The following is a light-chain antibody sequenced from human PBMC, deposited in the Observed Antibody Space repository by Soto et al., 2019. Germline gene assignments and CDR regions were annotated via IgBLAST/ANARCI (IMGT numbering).Light chain of an antibody. CDR3: SSYTSSGTLV. CDR2: EVT. V-gene: IGLV2-14*01. CDR1: SSDVGGYNY. J-gene: IGLJ3*02. Sequence: QSALTQPASVSGSPGQSITISCTGTSSDVGGYNYVSWYQQHPGKAPKLVIYEVTNRPSGVSNRFSASKSGNTASLTISGLRAEDESDYYCSSYTSSGTLVFGGGTKVTVL.